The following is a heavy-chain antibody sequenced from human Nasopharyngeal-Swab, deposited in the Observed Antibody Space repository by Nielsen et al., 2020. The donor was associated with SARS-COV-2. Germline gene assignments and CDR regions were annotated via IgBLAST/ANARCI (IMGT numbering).Heavy chain of an antibody. Sequence: ASVKVSCKASGYTSPNYGISWVRQAPGQGLEWMGWISADNGGTNYAQKLQARVTMTTDTSTSTAYMELTSLRFDDTAIYYCARVPFRSGWLGLDYWGQGTLVTVSS. V-gene: IGHV1-18*01. D-gene: IGHD6-19*01. CDR1: GYTSPNYG. CDR3: ARVPFRSGWLGLDY. CDR2: ISADNGGT. J-gene: IGHJ4*02.